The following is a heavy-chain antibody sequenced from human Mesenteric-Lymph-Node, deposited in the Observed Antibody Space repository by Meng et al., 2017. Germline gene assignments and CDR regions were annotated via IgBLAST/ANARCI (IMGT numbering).Heavy chain of an antibody. J-gene: IGHJ4*02. V-gene: IGHV3-69-1*01. D-gene: IGHD4-17*01. Sequence: GESLKISCAASGFTFSDYYMNWVRQAPGKGLEWVSSISSSSTIYYADSEKGRFTISRDNAKNSLYLQMNSLRAEETAVYYCASYTVTTLNFDYWGQGTMVTVSS. CDR3: ASYTVTTLNFDY. CDR1: GFTFSDYY. CDR2: ISSSSTI.